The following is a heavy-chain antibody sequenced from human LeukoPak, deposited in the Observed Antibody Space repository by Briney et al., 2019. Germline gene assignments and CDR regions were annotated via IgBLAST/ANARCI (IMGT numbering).Heavy chain of an antibody. Sequence: ASVRVSCKASGYTFTSYGISWVRQAPGQGLEWMGWISAYNGNTNYAQKLQGRVTMTTDTSTSTAYMELSSLRSEDTAVYYCATALPDHFDYWGQGTLVTVSS. CDR1: GYTFTSYG. CDR2: ISAYNGNT. V-gene: IGHV1-18*01. CDR3: ATALPDHFDY. J-gene: IGHJ4*02.